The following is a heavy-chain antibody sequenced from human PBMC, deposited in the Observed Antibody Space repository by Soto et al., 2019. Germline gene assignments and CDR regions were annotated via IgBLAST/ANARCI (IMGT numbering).Heavy chain of an antibody. J-gene: IGHJ6*02. CDR2: IIPIFGTA. CDR1: GGTFSSYA. V-gene: IGHV1-69*01. D-gene: IGHD2-15*01. Sequence: QVQLVQSGAEVKKPGSSVKVSCKASGGTFSSYAISWVRQAPGQGLEWLGVIIPIFGTANYAQKFQGRVTITADESTSTAYVELSSLRSEDTAVYYCARDCSVGSCYYYYGMDVWGQGTTVTVSS. CDR3: ARDCSVGSCYYYYGMDV.